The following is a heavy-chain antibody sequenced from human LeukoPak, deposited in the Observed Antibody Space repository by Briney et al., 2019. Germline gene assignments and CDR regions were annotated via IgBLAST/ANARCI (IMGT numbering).Heavy chain of an antibody. J-gene: IGHJ4*02. D-gene: IGHD2/OR15-2a*01. CDR2: INSGSNSI. Sequence: GGSLRLSCVASGFTFSSFCMNWVRQAPGKGMEWVSVINSGSNSIYYADSVKGRFTISRDNAKNSLYLQMDSLRADDSAVYYCSRGAEVNRRDLDSWGQGTLVTVSS. CDR3: SRGAEVNRRDLDS. CDR1: GFTFSSFC. V-gene: IGHV3-21*01.